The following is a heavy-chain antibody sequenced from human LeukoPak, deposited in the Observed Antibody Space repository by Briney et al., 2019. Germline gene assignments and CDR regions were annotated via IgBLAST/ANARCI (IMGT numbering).Heavy chain of an antibody. CDR2: ISAYNGNT. J-gene: IGHJ3*02. Sequence: ASVKVSCKTSGYTFTNYGISWVRQAPGQGLEWMGWISAYNGNTNYAQKLQGRVTMTTDTSTSTAYMELRSLRSDDTAVYYCARGGIYYYGSGSYVYAFDIWGQGTMVTVSS. V-gene: IGHV1-18*01. CDR3: ARGGIYYYGSGSYVYAFDI. CDR1: GYTFTNYG. D-gene: IGHD3-10*01.